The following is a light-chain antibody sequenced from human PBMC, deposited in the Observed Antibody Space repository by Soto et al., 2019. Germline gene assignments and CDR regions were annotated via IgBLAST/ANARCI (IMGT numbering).Light chain of an antibody. V-gene: IGLV2-11*01. CDR2: DVT. J-gene: IGLJ1*01. CDR1: SSDVGGYNY. Sequence: QSALTQPHSVSGSPGQSVTISCTGTSSDVGGYNYVSWYQQHPGKAPQLIIYDVTERPSGVPDRFSGSKSGNTASLTISGLQAEDEADYYCCSYTGSYSYVFGIGTKVTVL. CDR3: CSYTGSYSYV.